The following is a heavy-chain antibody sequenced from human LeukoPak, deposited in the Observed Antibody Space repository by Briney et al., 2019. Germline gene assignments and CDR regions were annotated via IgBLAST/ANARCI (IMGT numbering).Heavy chain of an antibody. CDR1: GYTFTSYG. V-gene: IGHV1-18*01. D-gene: IGHD6-6*01. CDR2: ISAYNGDT. J-gene: IGHJ3*02. CDR3: ARSMTPVDAFDI. Sequence: ASVKVSCKASGYTFTSYGISWVRQAPGQGLEWMGWISAYNGDTNYAQNLQGRGTMTTDTSTSTAYMELRSLRSDDTAVYYCARSMTPVDAFDIWGQGTMVTVSS.